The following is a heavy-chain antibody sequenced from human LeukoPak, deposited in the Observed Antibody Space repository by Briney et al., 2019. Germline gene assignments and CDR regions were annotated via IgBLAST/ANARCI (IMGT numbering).Heavy chain of an antibody. CDR3: ARDAGYCSSETCYGDAFDI. Sequence: GASVKVSCKVSGYSLTELSMHWVRQAPGQGLEWMGSFDPEHGDTIYAQTLQGRVIMTPDTSTTTAYMDMRSVRYDDTVVYYCARDAGYCSSETCYGDAFDIWGQGTMVTVSS. J-gene: IGHJ3*02. CDR1: GYSLTELS. D-gene: IGHD2-2*01. V-gene: IGHV1-24*01. CDR2: FDPEHGDT.